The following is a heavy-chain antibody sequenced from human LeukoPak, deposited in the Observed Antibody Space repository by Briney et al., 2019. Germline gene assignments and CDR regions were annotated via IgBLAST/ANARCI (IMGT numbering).Heavy chain of an antibody. CDR1: GGSISSYD. CDR2: IYTSGST. Sequence: SETLSLTCTVSGGSISSYDWSWIRQPAGKGLEWIGRIYTSGSTNYNPSLKSRVTMSVDTSKNQFSLKLSSVTAADTAVYYCARDSGSFLRSSWFDPWGQGTLVTVSS. CDR3: ARDSGSFLRSSWFDP. D-gene: IGHD1-26*01. V-gene: IGHV4-4*07. J-gene: IGHJ5*02.